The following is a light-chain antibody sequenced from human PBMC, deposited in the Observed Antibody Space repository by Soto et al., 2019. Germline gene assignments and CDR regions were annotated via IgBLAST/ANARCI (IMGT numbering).Light chain of an antibody. CDR3: QQYNANWT. CDR1: QSISSW. V-gene: IGKV1-5*03. J-gene: IGKJ1*01. CDR2: KAS. Sequence: DIQMTQSPSTLSASVGDRVTTTCRASQSISSWLAWYQQKPGQAPKLLIYKASTLQSGVPSRFSGSGSGTEFTLAISSLQPDDSATYYCQQYNANWTFGQGTKVDIK.